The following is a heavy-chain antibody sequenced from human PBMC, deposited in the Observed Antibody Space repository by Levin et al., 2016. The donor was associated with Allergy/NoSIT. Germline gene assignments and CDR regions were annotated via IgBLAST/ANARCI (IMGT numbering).Heavy chain of an antibody. CDR1: GFTFSDNY. CDR3: VRGSREVLDY. D-gene: IGHD1-26*01. V-gene: IGHV3-11*05. Sequence: GESLKISCAASGFTFSDNYMNWIRQAPGKGLEWVSYISSRSSFTKSKDSVKGRFTISRDNAKNSLYLQMNSLRAEDTAVYYCVRGSREVLDYWGQGTLVTVSS. J-gene: IGHJ4*02. CDR2: ISSRSSFT.